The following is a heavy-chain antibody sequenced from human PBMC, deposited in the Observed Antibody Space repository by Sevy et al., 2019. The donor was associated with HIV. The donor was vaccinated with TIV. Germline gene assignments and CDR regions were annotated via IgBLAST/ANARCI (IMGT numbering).Heavy chain of an antibody. J-gene: IGHJ4*02. CDR3: ARVAVEYCTDDCYHRFDY. V-gene: IGHV3-30-3*01. Sequence: GGSLRLSCAASGFTFTLYAIHWVRQAPGKGLEWVALISYSGTNKYYADSVKGRFTISTDDSKNTAYLQMINLRTDDTAVYYCARVAVEYCTDDCYHRFDYWGQGTQVTVSS. CDR2: ISYSGTNK. D-gene: IGHD2-21*02. CDR1: GFTFTLYA.